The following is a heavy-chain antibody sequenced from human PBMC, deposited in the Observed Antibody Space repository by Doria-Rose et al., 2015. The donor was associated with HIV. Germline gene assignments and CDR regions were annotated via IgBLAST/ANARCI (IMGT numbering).Heavy chain of an antibody. D-gene: IGHD6-13*01. J-gene: IGHJ4*02. CDR3: ARIKSSRWYHKYYFDF. Sequence: QVQLVQSGPVLVKPTETLTLTCTVSGVSLSSPGMGVGWIRQPPGKALEWLANIFSDDERSYTASLKSRLTISRGTSKSQVVLTMTDMDPVDTATYYCARIKSSRWYHKYYFDFWGQGTLVIVSA. V-gene: IGHV2-26*01. CDR2: IFSDDER. CDR1: GVSLSSPGMG.